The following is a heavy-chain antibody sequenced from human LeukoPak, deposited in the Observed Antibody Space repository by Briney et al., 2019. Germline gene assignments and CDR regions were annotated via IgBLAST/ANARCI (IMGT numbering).Heavy chain of an antibody. CDR1: GFTFSNYK. J-gene: IGHJ4*02. D-gene: IGHD1-7*01. CDR2: ISSGGSAI. CDR3: ARSRTLGY. V-gene: IGHV3-48*03. Sequence: GGSLRLSCAASGFTFSNYKMNWVRQAPGKGLEWVSYISSGGSAINYADSVKGRFTISRDNAKNSLYLQMNSLRAEDTAVYYCARSRTLGYWGQGTLVTVSS.